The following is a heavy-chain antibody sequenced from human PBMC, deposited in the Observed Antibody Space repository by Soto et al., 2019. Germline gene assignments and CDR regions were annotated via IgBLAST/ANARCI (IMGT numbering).Heavy chain of an antibody. Sequence: GGALRPSCPASGFTSGSYWMSWVGQAPGKGLEWVANIKQDGTEKYYVDSVKGRFTISRDNAKNSLYLQMNSLRAEDTAVYYGARDIDDYVSGTRGFDPWGQGTLVTVSS. CDR3: ARDIDDYVSGTRGFDP. CDR1: GFTSGSYW. J-gene: IGHJ5*02. V-gene: IGHV3-7*03. CDR2: IKQDGTEK. D-gene: IGHD3-16*01.